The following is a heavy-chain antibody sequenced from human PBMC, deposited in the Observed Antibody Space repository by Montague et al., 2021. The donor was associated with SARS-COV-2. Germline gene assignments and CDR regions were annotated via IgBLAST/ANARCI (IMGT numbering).Heavy chain of an antibody. Sequence: SETLSLTCTVSGGSISSSSNYWGWIRQPPGKGLEWIGSIYYSGSTYYNSSLKSRVTISVDTSKNQFSLKLNSVTAADTAVYYCARHGPYYEISTGYFRPYYFDHWGQGSLVTVAS. J-gene: IGHJ4*02. CDR1: GGSISSSSNY. V-gene: IGHV4-39*01. D-gene: IGHD3-9*01. CDR3: ARHGPYYEISTGYFRPYYFDH. CDR2: IYYSGST.